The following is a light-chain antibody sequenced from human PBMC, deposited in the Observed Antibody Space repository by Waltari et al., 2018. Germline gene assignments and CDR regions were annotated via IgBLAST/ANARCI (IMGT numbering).Light chain of an antibody. J-gene: IGLJ2*01. CDR3: CTCTSSSSYV. CDR2: DVT. CDR1: TKDVDGHKC. Sequence: QSALTQPASVSGSPGQPITISCSGITKDVDGHKCVSWYQHHPGKAPKLIIYDVTNRPSGVTNRFSGSKSGNTASLSISGLRAEDEAVYHCCTCTSSSSYVFGGGTKVTVL. V-gene: IGLV2-14*03.